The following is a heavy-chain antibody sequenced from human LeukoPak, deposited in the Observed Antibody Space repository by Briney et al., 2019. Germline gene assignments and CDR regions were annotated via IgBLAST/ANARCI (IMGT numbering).Heavy chain of an antibody. D-gene: IGHD2/OR15-2a*01. J-gene: IGHJ4*02. Sequence: SETLSLTCAVYGGSFSGYYWSWIRQPPGKGLEWIGEINHSGSTNYNPSLKSRVTISVDKSKNHFALKLSSVTAADTAVYYCARGLSMIPLSYWGQGTLVSVSS. CDR3: ARGLSMIPLSY. CDR1: GGSFSGYY. V-gene: IGHV4-34*01. CDR2: INHSGST.